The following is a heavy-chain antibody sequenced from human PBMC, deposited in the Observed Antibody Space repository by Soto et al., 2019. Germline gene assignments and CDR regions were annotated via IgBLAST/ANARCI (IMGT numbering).Heavy chain of an antibody. J-gene: IGHJ6*02. CDR2: ISAYNGNT. Sequence: QVQLVQSGAAVKKPGASVKVSCKASGYTFTSYGISWVRQAPGQGLEWMGWISAYNGNTNYAQKLQGRVTMTTDTSTRTAYMELRSRRSDDTAVYSCARDGYCSGGSGYRRAYYYYGMDVWGQGTTVTVSS. V-gene: IGHV1-18*01. CDR1: GYTFTSYG. D-gene: IGHD2-15*01. CDR3: ARDGYCSGGSGYRRAYYYYGMDV.